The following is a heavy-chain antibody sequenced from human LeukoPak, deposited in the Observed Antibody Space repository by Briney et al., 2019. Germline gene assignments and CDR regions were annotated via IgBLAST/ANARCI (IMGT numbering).Heavy chain of an antibody. Sequence: PSETLSLTCTAPGGSISSYYWSWIRQPPGKGLEWIGYIYYSGSTNYNPSLKSRVTISVDTSKNQFSLKLSSVTAADTAVYYCARVDGYQLLQWGQGTLVTVSS. J-gene: IGHJ4*02. CDR2: IYYSGST. V-gene: IGHV4-59*01. CDR3: ARVDGYQLLQ. CDR1: GGSISSYY. D-gene: IGHD2-2*01.